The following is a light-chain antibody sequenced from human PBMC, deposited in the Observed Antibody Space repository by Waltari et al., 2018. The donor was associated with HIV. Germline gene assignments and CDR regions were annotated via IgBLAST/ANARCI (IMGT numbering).Light chain of an antibody. V-gene: IGLV1-44*01. CDR2: STN. CDR3: AAWDDSLNGWV. J-gene: IGLJ3*02. Sequence: QSVLTQPPSASGTPGQRVTISCSGSSSNIGSNTVNWNQQLPGTAPKLLIYSTNQRPSVVPDRFSVSKSGTSASLAISGLQSEDEADYYCAAWDDSLNGWVFGGGTKLTVL. CDR1: SSNIGSNT.